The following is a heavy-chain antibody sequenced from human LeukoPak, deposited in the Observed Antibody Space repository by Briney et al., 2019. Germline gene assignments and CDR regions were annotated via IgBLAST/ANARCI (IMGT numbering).Heavy chain of an antibody. CDR1: GFTFSSYA. CDR2: ISGRGGST. CDR3: AKDGDSTGYYLFDY. V-gene: IGHV3-23*01. D-gene: IGHD3-22*01. Sequence: QTGGSLRLSCAASGFTFSSYAMSWVRQAPGKGLEWVSAISGRGGSTYYADSVKGRFTISRDISTTTLYLQMNSLRAEDTAVYYCAKDGDSTGYYLFDYWGQGTLVSVSS. J-gene: IGHJ4*02.